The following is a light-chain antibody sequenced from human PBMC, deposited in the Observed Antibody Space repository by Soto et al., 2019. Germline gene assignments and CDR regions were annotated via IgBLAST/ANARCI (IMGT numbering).Light chain of an antibody. J-gene: IGLJ7*01. V-gene: IGLV2-14*03. CDR1: SSDIGGYNY. Sequence: QSVLTQPASVSGSPGQPITISCSGTSSDIGGYNYVSWYQHHPGKAPKLIIYDVINRPSGVSNRFSGSTSANTASLTISGLQAEDEADYFCSSYTTTSTPVVFGGGTQLTVL. CDR3: SSYTTTSTPVV. CDR2: DVI.